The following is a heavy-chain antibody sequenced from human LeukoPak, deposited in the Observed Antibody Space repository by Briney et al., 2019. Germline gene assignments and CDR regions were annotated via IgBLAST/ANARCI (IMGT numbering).Heavy chain of an antibody. D-gene: IGHD3-10*01. CDR1: GFTFSSYS. J-gene: IGHJ4*02. V-gene: IGHV3-21*01. CDR3: ARDLGRITPYGGDY. CDR2: ISSSSSYI. Sequence: GGSLRLSCAASGFTFSSYSMNWVRQAPGKGLEWVSSISSSSSYIYYADSVKGRFTISRDNAKNSLYLQMNSLRAEDTAVYYCARDLGRITPYGGDYWGQGTLVTV.